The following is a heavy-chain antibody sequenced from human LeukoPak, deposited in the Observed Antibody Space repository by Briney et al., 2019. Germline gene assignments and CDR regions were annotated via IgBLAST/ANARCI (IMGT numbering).Heavy chain of an antibody. CDR2: IRYGGSNK. V-gene: IGHV3-30*02. CDR3: AKIDYSDSSGNPSPFDY. Sequence: PGGSLRLSCAASGFTFSSYGMHWVRQAPGKGLEWVAFIRYGGSNKYYADSVKGRFTISRDNSKNTLYLQMNSLRAEDTAVYYCAKIDYSDSSGNPSPFDYWGEGTLVTVSA. J-gene: IGHJ4*02. CDR1: GFTFSSYG. D-gene: IGHD3-22*01.